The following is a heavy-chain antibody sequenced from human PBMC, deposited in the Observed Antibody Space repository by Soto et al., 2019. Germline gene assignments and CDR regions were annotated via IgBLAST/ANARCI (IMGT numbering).Heavy chain of an antibody. CDR1: GYSFTSYW. Sequence: PGESLKLSCKGSGYSFTSYWMSWVRQMPGKGLEWMGRIDPSDSYTNYSPSFQGHVTISADKSISTAYLQWSSLKASDTAMYYCARLWFGEPYYYYYYGMDVWGQGTTVTVSS. CDR3: ARLWFGEPYYYYYYGMDV. CDR2: IDPSDSYT. J-gene: IGHJ6*02. V-gene: IGHV5-10-1*01. D-gene: IGHD3-10*01.